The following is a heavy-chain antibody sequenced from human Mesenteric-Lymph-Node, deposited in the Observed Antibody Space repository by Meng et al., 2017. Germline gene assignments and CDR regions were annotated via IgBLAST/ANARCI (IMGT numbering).Heavy chain of an antibody. D-gene: IGHD6-19*01. CDR1: RGSLSSSYW. V-gene: IGHV4-4*02. Sequence: RPSLVKPSGTLSLSCVVSRGSLSSSYWWTWVRQSPGKGLEWIGEIYHSGSTNYNPSLKSRVTISVDKSKNQFSLNLSSVTAADTAVYYCARVGQWLPIDYWGQGTLVTVSS. CDR2: IYHSGST. J-gene: IGHJ4*02. CDR3: ARVGQWLPIDY.